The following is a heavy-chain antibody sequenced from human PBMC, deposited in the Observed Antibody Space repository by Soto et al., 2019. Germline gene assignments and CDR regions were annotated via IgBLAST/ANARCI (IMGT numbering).Heavy chain of an antibody. D-gene: IGHD2-15*01. Sequence: SVKVSCKASGYTFTSYYMHWVRQAPGQGLEWMGIINPSGGSTSYAQKFQGRVTMTRDTSTSTVYMELSSLRSEDTAVYYCARAGRAAYCSGGSCYSDHWGQGTLVTVSS. CDR3: ARAGRAAYCSGGSCYSDH. CDR2: INPSGGST. CDR1: GYTFTSYY. J-gene: IGHJ4*02. V-gene: IGHV1-46*01.